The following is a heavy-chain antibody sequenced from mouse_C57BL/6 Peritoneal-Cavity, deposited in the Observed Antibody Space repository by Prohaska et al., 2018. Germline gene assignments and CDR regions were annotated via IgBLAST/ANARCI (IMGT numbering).Heavy chain of an antibody. Sequence: EVMLVESGGGLVKPGGSLKLSCAASGFTFSSYTMSWVRQTPEKRLECVVTISGGGGNTYYPDSVKGRFTISRDNAKNTLYLQMSSLRSEDTALYYCARQGLIYYDYDDAMDYWGQGTSVTVSS. CDR2: ISGGGGNT. J-gene: IGHJ4*01. CDR3: ARQGLIYYDYDDAMDY. CDR1: GFTFSSYT. D-gene: IGHD2-4*01. V-gene: IGHV5-9*01.